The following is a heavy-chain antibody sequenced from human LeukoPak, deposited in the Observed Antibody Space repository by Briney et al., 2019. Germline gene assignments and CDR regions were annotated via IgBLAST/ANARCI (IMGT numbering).Heavy chain of an antibody. CDR1: GGSISSYY. D-gene: IGHD3-10*01. CDR3: ARGPGFDY. CDR2: IYYSGST. J-gene: IGHJ4*02. V-gene: IGHV4-59*01. Sequence: SETLSLTCTVSGGSISSYYWSWIRQPPGKGLEWIGYIYYSGSTNYNPSLKSRVTISVDTSKNQFSLKLSSVTAADTAVYYRARGPGFDYWGQGTLVTVSS.